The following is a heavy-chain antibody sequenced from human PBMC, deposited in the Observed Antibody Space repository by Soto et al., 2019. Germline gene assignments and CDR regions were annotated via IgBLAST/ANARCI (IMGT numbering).Heavy chain of an antibody. J-gene: IGHJ6*01. Sequence: EVQLVQYGAEVKKPGESLKISCQGSGYNFAIYWIAWVRQMPGKGLEWMGIIYPGDSDTRYSPSFQGQVTISADKSISTAHLQWSSLKDSDTAMYYCARQPFIAATGSGGMDVWGQGTTVTVSS. CDR2: IYPGDSDT. CDR1: GYNFAIYW. CDR3: ARQPFIAATGSGGMDV. D-gene: IGHD6-13*01. V-gene: IGHV5-51*01.